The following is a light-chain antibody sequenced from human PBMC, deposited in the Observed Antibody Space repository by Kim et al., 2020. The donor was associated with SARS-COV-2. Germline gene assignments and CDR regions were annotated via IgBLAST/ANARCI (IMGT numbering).Light chain of an antibody. CDR3: QQRSNWPPLT. Sequence: LSPGESATLSCRASQTISSYLAWYQQTPGQAPRLLIYDASNRATGIPARFSGSGSGTDFTLTISSLEPEDFAVYYCQQRSNWPPLTFGGGTKVEI. J-gene: IGKJ4*01. CDR1: QTISSY. V-gene: IGKV3-11*01. CDR2: DAS.